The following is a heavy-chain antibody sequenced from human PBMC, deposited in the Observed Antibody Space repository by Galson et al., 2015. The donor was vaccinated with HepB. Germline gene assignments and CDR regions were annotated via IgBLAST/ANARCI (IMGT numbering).Heavy chain of an antibody. CDR2: ISYDGSNK. Sequence: SCAASGFTFSSYGMHWVRQAPGKGLEWVAVISYDGSNKYYADSVKGRFTISRDNSKNTLYLQMNSLRAEDTAVYYCAKDREGADSSGWYFDYWGQGTLVTVSS. CDR1: GFTFSSYG. J-gene: IGHJ4*02. V-gene: IGHV3-30*18. CDR3: AKDREGADSSGWYFDY. D-gene: IGHD6-19*01.